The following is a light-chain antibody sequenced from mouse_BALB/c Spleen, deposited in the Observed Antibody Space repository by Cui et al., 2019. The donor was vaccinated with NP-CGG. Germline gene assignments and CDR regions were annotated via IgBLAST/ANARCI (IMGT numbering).Light chain of an antibody. Sequence: QPVVTQESAPTTSPGETVTLTCRSSTEAVKTSNYANWVQEKPDHLFTGLIGGTNNRAPGVPARFSGSLIGDKAALTITGAQTEDEAIYFCALWYSNHWVFGGGTKLTVL. CDR3: ALWYSNHWV. CDR1: TEAVKTSNY. CDR2: GTN. J-gene: IGLJ1*01. V-gene: IGLV1*01.